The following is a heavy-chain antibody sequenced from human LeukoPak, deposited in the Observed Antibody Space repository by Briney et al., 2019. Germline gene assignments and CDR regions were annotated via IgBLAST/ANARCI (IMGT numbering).Heavy chain of an antibody. CDR3: AGSDTTGYTPREWDYWYFDL. D-gene: IGHD1-1*01. Sequence: GGSLRLSCAASGFTFSTYSMHWVRQAPGKGLEWVSSISTGSSYIYSADSVKGRFTISRDNAKNSLYLQLNSLRAEDTAVYHCAGSDTTGYTPREWDYWYFDLWGRGTLVTVSS. CDR1: GFTFSTYS. J-gene: IGHJ2*01. CDR2: ISTGSSYI. V-gene: IGHV3-21*01.